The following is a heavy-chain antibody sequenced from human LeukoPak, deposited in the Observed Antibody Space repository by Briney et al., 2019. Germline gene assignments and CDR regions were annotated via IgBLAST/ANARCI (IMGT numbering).Heavy chain of an antibody. V-gene: IGHV3-30*01. J-gene: IGHJ3*02. CDR3: ARGPGPIAGAKNPFDI. CDR1: GFTFRSYD. CDR2: ISYDGSNK. D-gene: IGHD1-26*01. Sequence: GGSLRLSCAASGFTFRSYDMYWVRQAPGKGLEWVAVISYDGSNKYYADSVKGRFTISGDKSKDTLYLQMNSLRPEDTAVYYCARGPGPIAGAKNPFDIWGQGTMVTVSS.